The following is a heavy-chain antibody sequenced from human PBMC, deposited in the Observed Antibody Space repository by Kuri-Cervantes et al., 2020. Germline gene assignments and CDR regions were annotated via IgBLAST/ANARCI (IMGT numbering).Heavy chain of an antibody. CDR1: GFTSSSYS. J-gene: IGHJ4*02. CDR3: AKAELSGSGTWYYFDY. Sequence: GESLKISCAASGFTSSSYSMNWVRQAPGKGLEWVSYISSSSSTTYYADSVKGRFTISRDNAKNSLYLQMNSLSDEDTAVYYCAKAELSGSGTWYYFDYWGQGTLVTVSS. CDR2: ISSSSSTT. V-gene: IGHV3-48*02. D-gene: IGHD3-10*01.